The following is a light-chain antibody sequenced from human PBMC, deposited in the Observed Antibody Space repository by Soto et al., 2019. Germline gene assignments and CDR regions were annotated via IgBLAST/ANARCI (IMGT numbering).Light chain of an antibody. CDR3: AAWDDSLSGVV. J-gene: IGLJ2*01. CDR2: TND. CDR1: DSNVGINF. V-gene: IGLV1-47*02. Sequence: QSALTQPASVSGSPGQSITISCSGSDSNVGINFVYWYQQLPGTAPKLLIYTNDQRPSGVPDRFSGSKSGTSASLAISGLRSEDEADYYCAAWDDSLSGVVFGGGTKLTVL.